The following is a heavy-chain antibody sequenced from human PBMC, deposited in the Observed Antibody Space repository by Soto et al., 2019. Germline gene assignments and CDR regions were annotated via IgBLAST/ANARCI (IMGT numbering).Heavy chain of an antibody. Sequence: QVQLQESGPGVVKPSETLSLTCTVSGGSISSYYWSWIRQPPGKGLEWIGYICYSGSTNYNPSLKSRVTISVDTSKNQFSLKLSSVTAVDTAVYYCARRYSSGFDYWGQGTLVTVSA. CDR3: ARRYSSGFDY. V-gene: IGHV4-59*01. CDR1: GGSISSYY. CDR2: ICYSGST. J-gene: IGHJ4*02. D-gene: IGHD6-19*01.